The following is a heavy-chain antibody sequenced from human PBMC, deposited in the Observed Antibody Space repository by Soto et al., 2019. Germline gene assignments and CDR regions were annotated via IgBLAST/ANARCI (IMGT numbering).Heavy chain of an antibody. CDR3: ASPTVTPHYGMDV. CDR1: GFTFSDYY. CDR2: ISSSGSTI. J-gene: IGHJ6*02. Sequence: QVQLVESGGGLVQPGGSLRLSCAASGFTFSDYYMSWIRQAPGKGLEWVSYISSSGSTIYYAASVKGRFTISGDNAKNSLYLQMNSLRAEDTAVYYCASPTVTPHYGMDVWGQGTTVTVSS. V-gene: IGHV3-11*01. D-gene: IGHD4-17*01.